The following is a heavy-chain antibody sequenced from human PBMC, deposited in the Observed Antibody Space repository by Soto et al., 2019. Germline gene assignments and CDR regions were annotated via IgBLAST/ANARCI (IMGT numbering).Heavy chain of an antibody. V-gene: IGHV4-30-2*01. CDR2: IYHSGST. D-gene: IGHD1-7*01. Sequence: SETLSLTCAVSGGSISSGGYSWSWIRQPPGKGLEWIGYIYHSGSTYYNPSLKSRVTISVDRSKNQFSLKLSSVTAADTAVYYCARAGGYRTISIFDYWGRGTLVTVSS. CDR1: GGSISSGGYS. CDR3: ARAGGYRTISIFDY. J-gene: IGHJ4*02.